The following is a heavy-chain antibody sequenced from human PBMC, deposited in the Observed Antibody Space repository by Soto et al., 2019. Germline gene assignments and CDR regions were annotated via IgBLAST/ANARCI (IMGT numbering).Heavy chain of an antibody. D-gene: IGHD3-16*01. V-gene: IGHV1-8*01. CDR1: GYTFIDHD. CDR3: AGGRFKGDTWLDF. CDR2: MNPKSGNA. Sequence: QVQLVQSGAEVKKPGASVRVSCQASGYTFIDHDLNWVRQAPGQGLEWMGWMNPKSGNAGSVQRFQDRVTMTRNTSMNTAYLELTNLRSDDAAIYYCAGGRFKGDTWLDFWGQGCLVTVSS. J-gene: IGHJ4*03.